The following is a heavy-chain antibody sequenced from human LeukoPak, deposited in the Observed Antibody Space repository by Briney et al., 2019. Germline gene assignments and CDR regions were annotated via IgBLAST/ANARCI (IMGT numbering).Heavy chain of an antibody. J-gene: IGHJ6*03. CDR2: IYYSGST. CDR3: ARSVEGYCSGGSCYSYYYMDV. CDR1: GGSISSYY. V-gene: IGHV4-59*01. D-gene: IGHD2-15*01. Sequence: PSETLSLTCTVSGGSISSYYWSWIRQPPGKGLEWIGYIYYSGSTNYNPSLKSRVTISVDTSKNQFSLKLSSVPAADTAVYYCARSVEGYCSGGSCYSYYYMDVWGKGTTVTVSS.